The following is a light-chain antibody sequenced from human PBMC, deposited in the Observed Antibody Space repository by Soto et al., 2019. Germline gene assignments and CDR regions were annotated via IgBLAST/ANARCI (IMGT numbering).Light chain of an antibody. CDR3: SSYTTSNSMV. V-gene: IGLV2-14*03. Sequence: QSVLTQPASVSGSPGQSITISCTGTSSDIGAYNYVAWYQQHPGKAPKVMIYDVSNRPSGVSHRFSGSKSGNTASLTISGLQAEDEADYYCSSYTTSNSMVFGGGTQLTVL. CDR2: DVS. J-gene: IGLJ2*01. CDR1: SSDIGAYNY.